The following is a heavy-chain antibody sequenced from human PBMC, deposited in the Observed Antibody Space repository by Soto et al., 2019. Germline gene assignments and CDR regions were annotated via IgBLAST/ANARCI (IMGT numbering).Heavy chain of an antibody. D-gene: IGHD6-19*01. CDR3: ARHGSDSGWFFFDP. J-gene: IGHJ5*02. CDR2: VSYSGST. CDR1: GGAIGGYY. V-gene: IGHV4-59*08. Sequence: PSETLSLTCSLSGGAIGGYYWSRIRQPPGKALEWIGYVSYSGSTDYHPSLKSRVSISIDTSKNQFSLKMISVTAADTAVYYCARHGSDSGWFFFDPWGQVALVTVSS.